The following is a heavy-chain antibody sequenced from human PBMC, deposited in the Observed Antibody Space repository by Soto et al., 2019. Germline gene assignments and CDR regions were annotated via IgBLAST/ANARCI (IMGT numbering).Heavy chain of an antibody. CDR2: ISGSGGST. CDR3: AKGGSGDLDCYYMDV. Sequence: EVQLLESGGGLVQPGGSLRLSCAASGFTFSSYAMSWVRQAPGKGLEWVAAISGSGGSTYYADSVKGRFTISRDNSKKELYLQMNSLRAEDTDVYYCAKGGSGDLDCYYMDVLGTGTPGTGFS. D-gene: IGHD3-10*01. V-gene: IGHV3-23*01. CDR1: GFTFSSYA. J-gene: IGHJ6*03.